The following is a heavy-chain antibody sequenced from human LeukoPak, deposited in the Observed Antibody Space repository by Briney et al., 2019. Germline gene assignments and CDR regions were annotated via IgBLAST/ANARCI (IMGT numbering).Heavy chain of an antibody. V-gene: IGHV1-69*05. CDR3: ARDTPMVRGVARINWFDP. CDR1: GYTFTSYG. D-gene: IGHD3-10*01. Sequence: ASVKVSCKASGYTFTSYGISWVRQAPGQGLEWMGGIIPIFGTANYAQKFQGRVTITRDTSASTAYMELSSLRSEDTAVYYCARDTPMVRGVARINWFDPWGQGTLVTVSS. CDR2: IIPIFGTA. J-gene: IGHJ5*02.